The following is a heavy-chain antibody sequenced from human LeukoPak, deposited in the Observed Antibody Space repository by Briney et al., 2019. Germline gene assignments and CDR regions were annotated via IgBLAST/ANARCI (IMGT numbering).Heavy chain of an antibody. CDR1: GFTVSSNY. J-gene: IGHJ4*02. CDR3: ARGAHEAPHYYDSSGYYYDY. V-gene: IGHV3-53*01. D-gene: IGHD3-22*01. Sequence: PGGSLRLSCAASGFTVSSNYMSWVRQAPGKGLEWVSVIYSGGSTYYADSVKGRFTISRDNSKNTLYLQMNSLRAEDTAVYYCARGAHEAPHYYDSSGYYYDYWGQGTLVTVSS. CDR2: IYSGGST.